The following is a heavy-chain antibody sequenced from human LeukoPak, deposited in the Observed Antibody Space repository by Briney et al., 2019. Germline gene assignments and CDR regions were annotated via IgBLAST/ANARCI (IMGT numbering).Heavy chain of an antibody. CDR2: IWYDGTNT. D-gene: IGHD5-18*01. CDR3: ARDRYGIRRDYFDY. V-gene: IGHV3-33*01. CDR1: GFTFSDYG. J-gene: IGHJ4*02. Sequence: GRSLRLSCAASGFTFSDYGMHWVRQAPGKGLEWVALIWYDGTNTYYVDSVKGRFTISRDNSKNTLYLQMNSLRADDTAVYYCARDRYGIRRDYFDYWGQGSLVTVSS.